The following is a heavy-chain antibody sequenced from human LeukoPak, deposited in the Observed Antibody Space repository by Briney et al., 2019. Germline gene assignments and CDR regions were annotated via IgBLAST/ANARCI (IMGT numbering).Heavy chain of an antibody. D-gene: IGHD5-24*01. Sequence: SETLSLTCTVSGGSISSYYWSWIRQPPGKGLEWIGYIYYSGSTNYNPSLTSRVTISVDTSKNQFSLKLSSVTAADTAVYYCARGGDGYNPGLFDYWGQGTLVTVSS. J-gene: IGHJ4*02. V-gene: IGHV4-59*01. CDR1: GGSISSYY. CDR3: ARGGDGYNPGLFDY. CDR2: IYYSGST.